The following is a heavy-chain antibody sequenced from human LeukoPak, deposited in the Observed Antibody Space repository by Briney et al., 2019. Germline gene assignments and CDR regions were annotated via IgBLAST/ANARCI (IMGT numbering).Heavy chain of an antibody. D-gene: IGHD3-10*01. CDR1: GFTFSSYW. Sequence: PGGSLTLSCAASGFTFSSYWMHWVRQAPGKGLVWVSRSNSDGSSTSYADSVKGRFTISRDNAKNTLYLQMNSLRAEDTAVYYCARAILRGVIHGWGQGTLVTVSS. J-gene: IGHJ4*02. CDR2: SNSDGSST. CDR3: ARAILRGVIHG. V-gene: IGHV3-74*01.